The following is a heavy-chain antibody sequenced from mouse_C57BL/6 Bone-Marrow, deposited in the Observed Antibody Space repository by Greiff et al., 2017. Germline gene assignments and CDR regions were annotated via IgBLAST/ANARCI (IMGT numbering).Heavy chain of an antibody. CDR1: GYTFTSYW. Sequence: QVQLQQPGAELVKPGASVKMSCKASGYTFTSYWMTWVKQRPGQGLEWIGDIYPGSGSTNYNEKFKSKATLTVDTSSSPAYMQLSSLTSEDSAVYYCAKDYYYGSSYGVFMDYWGQGTSVTVSS. CDR2: IYPGSGST. J-gene: IGHJ4*01. CDR3: AKDYYYGSSYGVFMDY. V-gene: IGHV1-55*01. D-gene: IGHD1-1*01.